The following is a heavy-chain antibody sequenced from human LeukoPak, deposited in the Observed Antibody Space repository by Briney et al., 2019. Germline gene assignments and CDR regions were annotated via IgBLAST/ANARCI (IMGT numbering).Heavy chain of an antibody. CDR3: ARKTVVAVAGYYGMDV. D-gene: IGHD6-19*01. J-gene: IGHJ6*02. Sequence: GASVKVSCKASGYTFTSYYMHWVRQAPGQGLEWMGIINPSGGSTSYAQKFQGRVTMTRDTSTSTVYMELSSLRSEDTAVYYCARKTVVAVAGYYGMDVWGQGTTVTVSS. CDR1: GYTFTSYY. V-gene: IGHV1-46*01. CDR2: INPSGGST.